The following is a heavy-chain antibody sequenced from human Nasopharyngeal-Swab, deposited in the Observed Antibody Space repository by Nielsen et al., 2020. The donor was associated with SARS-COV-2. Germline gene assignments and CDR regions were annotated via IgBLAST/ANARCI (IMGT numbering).Heavy chain of an antibody. Sequence: GESLKISCAASGFTFSNYWMYWVRQAPGKGLEWVSSISGDSTNIYYADSLKGRFTISRDNAKNSVYLQMDSLTAEDTAVYFCARESRAAAAGFDSWGHGTLVTVSS. CDR1: GFTFSNYW. CDR2: ISGDSTNI. J-gene: IGHJ5*01. V-gene: IGHV3-21*01. CDR3: ARESRAAAAGFDS. D-gene: IGHD6-13*01.